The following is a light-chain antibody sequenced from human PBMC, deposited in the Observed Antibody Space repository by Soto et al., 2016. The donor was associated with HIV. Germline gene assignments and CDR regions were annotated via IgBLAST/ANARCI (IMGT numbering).Light chain of an antibody. CDR1: QSLLHSDGKTY. CDR3: MQGASWPWT. J-gene: IGKJ1*01. CDR2: EVS. V-gene: IGKV2D-29*01. Sequence: DTVMTQTPLSLSVTPGQPASISCKSNQSLLHSDGKTYLSWYLQKPGQPPHLLIYEVSNRFSGVPIRFSGSGSGTDFTLKISRVEAEDIGVYYCMQGASWPWTFGQGTKVEIK.